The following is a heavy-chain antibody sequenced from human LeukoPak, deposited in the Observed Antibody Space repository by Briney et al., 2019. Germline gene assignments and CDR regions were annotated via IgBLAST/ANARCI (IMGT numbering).Heavy chain of an antibody. CDR1: GFTFSSYS. CDR2: ISSSSSYI. V-gene: IGHV3-21*01. Sequence: GGSLRLSCAASGFTFSSYSMNWVRQAPGKGLEWVSSISSSSSYIYYADSVKGRFTISRDNSKNTLYLQMNSLRAEDTAVYYCAKCLYYDYVWGSYLHDAFDIWGQGTMVTVSS. J-gene: IGHJ3*02. CDR3: AKCLYYDYVWGSYLHDAFDI. D-gene: IGHD3-16*02.